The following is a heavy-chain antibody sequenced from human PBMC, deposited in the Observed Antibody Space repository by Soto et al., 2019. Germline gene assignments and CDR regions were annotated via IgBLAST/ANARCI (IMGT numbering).Heavy chain of an antibody. CDR2: IIPIFGTA. Sequence: SVKVSCKASGVTFSSYAISWVRQAPGQGLEWMGGIIPIFGTANYAQKFQGRVTITADKSTSTAYMELSSLRSEDTAVYYCARRSGYDGWFDPWGQGTLVTVSS. CDR1: GVTFSSYA. CDR3: ARRSGYDGWFDP. J-gene: IGHJ5*02. V-gene: IGHV1-69*06. D-gene: IGHD5-12*01.